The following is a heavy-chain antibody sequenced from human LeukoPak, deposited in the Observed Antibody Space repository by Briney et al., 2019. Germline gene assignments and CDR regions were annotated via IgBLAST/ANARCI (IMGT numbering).Heavy chain of an antibody. V-gene: IGHV3-23*01. J-gene: IGHJ3*02. CDR3: AKDIGAVAGYAFDI. Sequence: GGSLRLSCAASGFTFSSYAMTWVRQAPGKGLDWVSTISASGGRTYYTDSVKGRFTISRDNSKNTLYLQMNSLRAEDMALYYCAKDIGAVAGYAFDIWGQGTMVTVSS. D-gene: IGHD6-19*01. CDR2: ISASGGRT. CDR1: GFTFSSYA.